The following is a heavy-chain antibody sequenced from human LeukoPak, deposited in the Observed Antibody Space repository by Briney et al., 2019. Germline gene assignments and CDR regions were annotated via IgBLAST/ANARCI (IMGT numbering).Heavy chain of an antibody. CDR3: ARVHYNTAMVDIDY. D-gene: IGHD5-18*01. Sequence: GGSLRLSCAASGFTFSSYEMHWVRQAPGKGLEWISYISSSASTIYYADSVKGRFNISRDNGKNSLYLQMNSLRAEDTAVYYCARVHYNTAMVDIDYWGQGTLVTVSS. J-gene: IGHJ4*02. V-gene: IGHV3-48*03. CDR2: ISSSASTI. CDR1: GFTFSSYE.